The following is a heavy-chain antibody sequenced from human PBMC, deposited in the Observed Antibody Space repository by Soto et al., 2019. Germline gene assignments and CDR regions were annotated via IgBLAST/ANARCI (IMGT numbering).Heavy chain of an antibody. CDR2: IYFSGTT. CDR3: ARHSYSSGSEYGFWFDP. Sequence: SETLSLTRTVSGGSISSSTYYWGWIRQPPGKGLEWIGNIYFSGTTHYNPSLKNRVTISVDTSKNQFSLRLSSVTAADTAVYYCARHSYSSGSEYGFWFDPWGQGTLVTVSS. V-gene: IGHV4-39*01. J-gene: IGHJ5*02. CDR1: GGSISSSTYY. D-gene: IGHD3-10*01.